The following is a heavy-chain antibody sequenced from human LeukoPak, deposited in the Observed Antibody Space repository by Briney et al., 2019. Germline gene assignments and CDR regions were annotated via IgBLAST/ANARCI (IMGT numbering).Heavy chain of an antibody. V-gene: IGHV1-18*01. CDR1: GYTFTSYG. D-gene: IGHD3-16*01. Sequence: EASVKVSCKASGYTFTSYGISWVRQAPGQGLEWVALINPNGGNTGYAQRFQGRVTVTTDTSTSTVYMELNSLGSEDTAVYYCARERRAWGEDFWGQGTLVTVSS. CDR3: ARERRAWGEDF. CDR2: INPNGGNT. J-gene: IGHJ4*02.